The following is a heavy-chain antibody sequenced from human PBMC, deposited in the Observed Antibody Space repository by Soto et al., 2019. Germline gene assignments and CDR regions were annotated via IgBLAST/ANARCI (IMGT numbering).Heavy chain of an antibody. CDR3: TRWGPYSGNYYDY. CDR2: IGYDGSNI. V-gene: IGHV3-33*01. Sequence: GGSLRLSCAASGFTFSSYVMHWVRQAPGKGLEWVAVIGYDGSNIYYADSVKGRFTISRDNSKDTLYLQMNSLRTEDTAVYYCTRWGPYSGNYYDYWGQGTLVTVSS. CDR1: GFTFSSYV. J-gene: IGHJ4*02. D-gene: IGHD1-26*01.